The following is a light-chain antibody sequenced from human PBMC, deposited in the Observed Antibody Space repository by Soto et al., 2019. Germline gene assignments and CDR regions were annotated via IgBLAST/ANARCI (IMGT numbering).Light chain of an antibody. J-gene: IGLJ1*01. CDR2: NNN. Sequence: QSVLTQPPSASETPGQRVTISCSGSSSNIGGNTVNWYQQLPGTAPKLLIYNNNQRPSGVPDRFFASKSVTSASLAISGLQSEDEADYYCAAWDDSLNGYVFGTGTKLTVL. CDR1: SSNIGGNT. CDR3: AAWDDSLNGYV. V-gene: IGLV1-44*01.